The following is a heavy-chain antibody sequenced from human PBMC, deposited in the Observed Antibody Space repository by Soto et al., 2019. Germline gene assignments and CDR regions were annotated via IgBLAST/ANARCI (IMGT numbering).Heavy chain of an antibody. CDR2: TYYSGTT. Sequence: SETLSLTCSVSGASVSDKTFYWSWLRQSPGKGLEWIGYTYYSGTTNYNPSLEGRFTISVDTSKNQFSLRLNSVTAADTALYYCARTTAVPNTLRSRYYFDYWGQGMLVTVSS. CDR1: GASVSDKTFY. CDR3: ARTTAVPNTLRSRYYFDY. V-gene: IGHV4-61*01. D-gene: IGHD4-17*01. J-gene: IGHJ4*02.